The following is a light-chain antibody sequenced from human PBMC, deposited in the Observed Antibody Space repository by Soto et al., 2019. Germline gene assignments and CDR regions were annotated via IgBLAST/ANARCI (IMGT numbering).Light chain of an antibody. J-gene: IGKJ1*01. Sequence: EIVLTQSPATLSVSPGERATLSCRASQSVSSYLAWYQQKPGQAPRLLIYDASNRATGIPARFSGSGSGTEFTLTISSLEPEDFAVYYCQQYVSSPWAFGQGTKVDIK. CDR3: QQYVSSPWA. CDR2: DAS. CDR1: QSVSSY. V-gene: IGKV3-11*01.